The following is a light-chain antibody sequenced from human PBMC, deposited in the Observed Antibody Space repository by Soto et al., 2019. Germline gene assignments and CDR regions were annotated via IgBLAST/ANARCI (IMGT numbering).Light chain of an antibody. V-gene: IGLV2-14*01. CDR2: EVR. CDR1: SSDIGGYNY. CDR3: SSYASSSTI. Sequence: QSALTQPASVSGSPGQSITISCTGTSSDIGGYNYVSWYQQHPGEAPKLIIYEVRNRPSGVSNRFSGSKSGNTASLTISGLQAEDEADYYRSSYASSSTIFAGGTKPTVL. J-gene: IGLJ2*01.